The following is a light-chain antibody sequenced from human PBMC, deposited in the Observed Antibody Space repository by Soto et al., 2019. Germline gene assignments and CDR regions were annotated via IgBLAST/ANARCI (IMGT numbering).Light chain of an antibody. V-gene: IGLV2-14*01. Sequence: QSALTQPASVSGSPGQSITISCTGTSSDVGGYNSVSWYQQHPGKAPKLMIYEVSNRPSGVSNRFSGSKSGNTASLTISGLQAEDEADYYCSSYTTSSTLLYVFGTGTKV. CDR2: EVS. CDR3: SSYTTSSTLLYV. J-gene: IGLJ1*01. CDR1: SSDVGGYNS.